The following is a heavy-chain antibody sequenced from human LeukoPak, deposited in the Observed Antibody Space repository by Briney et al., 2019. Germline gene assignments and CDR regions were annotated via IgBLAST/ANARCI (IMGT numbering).Heavy chain of an antibody. CDR2: ISSSSSYI. D-gene: IGHD6-13*01. V-gene: IGHV3-21*01. CDR3: ASGVRIAAAHDAFDI. CDR1: GFTFSSYS. Sequence: GGSLRLSCAASGFTFSSYSMNWVRQAPGKGLEWVSSISSSSSYIYYADSVKGRFTISRDNAKNSLYLQMNSLRAEDTAVYYCASGVRIAAAHDAFDIWGQGTMATVSS. J-gene: IGHJ3*02.